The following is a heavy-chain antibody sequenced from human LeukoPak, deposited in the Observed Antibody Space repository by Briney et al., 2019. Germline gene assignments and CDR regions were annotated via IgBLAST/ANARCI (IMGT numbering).Heavy chain of an antibody. D-gene: IGHD3-3*01. CDR1: GYTFTSYD. Sequence: GASVKVSCKASGYTFTSYDINWVRQATGQGLEWMGWMNPNSGNTGYAQKFQGRVTMTRNTSISTAYMELSSLRSEDTAVYYCARDWCGQRSTSSQCYDFWGGLLDYWGQGTLVTVSS. J-gene: IGHJ4*02. V-gene: IGHV1-8*01. CDR3: ARDWCGQRSTSSQCYDFWGGLLDY. CDR2: MNPNSGNT.